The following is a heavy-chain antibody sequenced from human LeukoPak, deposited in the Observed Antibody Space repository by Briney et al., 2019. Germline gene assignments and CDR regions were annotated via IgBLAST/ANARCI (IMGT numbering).Heavy chain of an antibody. J-gene: IGHJ4*02. CDR2: GFYSGSA. D-gene: IGHD4-17*01. Sequence: PETLSLTCTVSGGSISGSNYYWAWVRQPPGKGLEWVGSGFYSGSAYSNPSLKSRVTISVDTSRNQFSLNLSSVTAADTAVYYCARLRGAMTPVTSDFDYWGQGTLVTVSS. V-gene: IGHV4-39*01. CDR1: GGSISGSNYY. CDR3: ARLRGAMTPVTSDFDY.